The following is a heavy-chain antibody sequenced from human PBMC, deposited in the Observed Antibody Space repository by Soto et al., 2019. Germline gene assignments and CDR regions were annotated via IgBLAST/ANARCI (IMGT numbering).Heavy chain of an antibody. D-gene: IGHD1-26*01. J-gene: IGHJ4*01. CDR1: GYTFTSYA. V-gene: IGHV1-3*01. Sequence: ASVKVSCKASGYTFTSYAMHWVRQAPGQRLEWMGWINAGNGNTKYSQKFQGRVTITRDTSASTAYMELSSLRSEDTAVYYCARSSVELTALDYWSRGTLVTGSS. CDR3: ARSSVELTALDY. CDR2: INAGNGNT.